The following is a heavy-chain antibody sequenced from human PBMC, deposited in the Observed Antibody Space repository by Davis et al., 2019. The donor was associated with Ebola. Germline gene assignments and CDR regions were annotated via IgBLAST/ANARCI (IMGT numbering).Heavy chain of an antibody. Sequence: MPSETLSLTCAVYGGSFSGYYWSWIRQPPGKGLEWIGEINHSGSTNYNPSLKSRVTISVDTSKNQFSLKLSSVTAADTAVYYCARDSYDFWSGYYTGIWFDPWGQGTLVTVSS. D-gene: IGHD3-3*01. V-gene: IGHV4-34*01. J-gene: IGHJ5*02. CDR3: ARDSYDFWSGYYTGIWFDP. CDR1: GGSFSGYY. CDR2: INHSGST.